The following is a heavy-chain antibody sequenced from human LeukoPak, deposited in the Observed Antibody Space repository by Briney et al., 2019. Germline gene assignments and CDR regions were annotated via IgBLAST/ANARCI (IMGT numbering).Heavy chain of an antibody. CDR2: ISYDGSNK. CDR3: ARDGSVYSAHYFDY. V-gene: IGHV3-30-3*01. J-gene: IGHJ4*02. Sequence: AGGSLRLSCAASGFTFSSYAMHWVRQAPGKGLEWVAVISYDGSNKYYADSVKGRFTISRDNSKNTLYLQMNSLRAEDTAVYYRARDGSVYSAHYFDYWGQGTLVTVSS. D-gene: IGHD2-21*01. CDR1: GFTFSSYA.